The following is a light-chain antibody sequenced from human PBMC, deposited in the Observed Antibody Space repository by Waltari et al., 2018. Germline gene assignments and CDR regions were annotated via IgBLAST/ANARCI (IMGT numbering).Light chain of an antibody. CDR3: HSRDASGVGGS. Sequence: SSELTQDPAVSVAMGQTVRITCQGNSLRSYYSSWYQQRPGQAPRLVIFDQNNRPSGVPDRFSGSNADNTASLTITGAQAEDEASYYCHSRDASGVGGSFGGGTKLTVL. J-gene: IGLJ2*01. CDR2: DQN. V-gene: IGLV3-19*01. CDR1: SLRSYY.